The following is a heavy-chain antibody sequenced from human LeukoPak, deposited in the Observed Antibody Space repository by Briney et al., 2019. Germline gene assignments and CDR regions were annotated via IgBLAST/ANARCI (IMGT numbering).Heavy chain of an antibody. CDR2: NYHSGST. CDR3: ARVSGAIVNSYYFDY. V-gene: IGHV4-38-2*02. Sequence: SETLSLTCTVSGYSISSGYYWGWIRQPPGKGLEGIGSNYHSGSTYYNPSLKSPVTISVDTSKNQFSLKLSSVTAADTAVYYCARVSGAIVNSYYFDYWGQGTLVTVSS. D-gene: IGHD5-18*01. J-gene: IGHJ4*02. CDR1: GYSISSGYY.